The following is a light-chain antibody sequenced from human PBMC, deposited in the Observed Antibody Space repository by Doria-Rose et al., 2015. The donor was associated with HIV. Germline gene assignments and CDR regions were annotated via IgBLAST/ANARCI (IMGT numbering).Light chain of an antibody. CDR2: KAS. J-gene: IGKJ1*01. Sequence: DLRMTQSPSTLSASVGDRVTITCRASQSISSWLAWYQQKPGKAPKLLIYKASSLESGVPSRFSGSGSGTEFTLTISSLQPDDFATYYCQQYNSYPWTFGQGTKVEIK. CDR3: QQYNSYPWT. V-gene: IGKV1-5*03. CDR1: QSISSW.